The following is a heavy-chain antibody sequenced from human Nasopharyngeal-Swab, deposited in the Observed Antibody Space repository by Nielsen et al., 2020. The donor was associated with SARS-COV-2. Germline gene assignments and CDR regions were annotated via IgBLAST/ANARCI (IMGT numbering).Heavy chain of an antibody. J-gene: IGHJ6*02. CDR3: AKGKMGATKGYYYGMDV. CDR2: ISGSGGST. Sequence: GGSLRLSCEAFGFTFSSYAMSWVRQAPGQGLEWVPAISGSGGSTSYADSVKGRFTISRDNSKNTLYLQMTSLRAEDTAVYYCAKGKMGATKGYYYGMDVWGQGTTVTVSS. V-gene: IGHV3-23*01. CDR1: GFTFSSYA. D-gene: IGHD1-26*01.